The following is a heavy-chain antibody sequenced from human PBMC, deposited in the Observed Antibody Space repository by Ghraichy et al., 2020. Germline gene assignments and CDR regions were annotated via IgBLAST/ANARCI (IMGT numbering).Heavy chain of an antibody. D-gene: IGHD3-10*01. CDR3: ATAGYGTGSGSCDF. CDR1: GFTFRTCW. CDR2: INQDGTEI. J-gene: IGHJ4*02. Sequence: GRSLRLSCAASGFTFRTCWMTWVRQAPGKGLEWVANINQDGTEIHYVDSVKGRFTISTDSARNSLYLQMNSLRAEDTAVYYCATAGYGTGSGSCDFWGQGTLVTVSS. V-gene: IGHV3-7*01.